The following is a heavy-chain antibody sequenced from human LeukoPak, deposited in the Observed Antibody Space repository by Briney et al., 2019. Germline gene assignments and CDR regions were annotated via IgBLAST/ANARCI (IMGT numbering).Heavy chain of an antibody. CDR2: LNQDGSDK. CDR3: ARDAYDYASES. Sequence: QSGGSLRHSCAASGFRFSSYWMTWVRQAPGKGLEWVANLNQDGSDKKYVDSVKGRFTISRDNAKNSLYLQMNSLRVEDTALYYCARDAYDYASESWGQGTLVTVSS. CDR1: GFRFSSYW. D-gene: IGHD2-2*01. V-gene: IGHV3-7*01. J-gene: IGHJ5*02.